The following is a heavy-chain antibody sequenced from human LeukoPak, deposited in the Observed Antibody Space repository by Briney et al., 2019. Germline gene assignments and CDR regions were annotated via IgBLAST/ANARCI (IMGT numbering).Heavy chain of an antibody. CDR3: AREYGSGSYTGIDY. CDR1: GYXFINYG. D-gene: IGHD3-10*01. V-gene: IGHV1-18*01. Sequence: ASVKVSCKASGYXFINYGITWVRQAPGQGLEWMGWISAYNSAHNGNTHYAQKLQGRVTMTTDTSTNTGYMELRSLRSDDTAVYYCAREYGSGSYTGIDYWGQGTLVTVSS. CDR2: ISAYNSAHNGNT. J-gene: IGHJ4*02.